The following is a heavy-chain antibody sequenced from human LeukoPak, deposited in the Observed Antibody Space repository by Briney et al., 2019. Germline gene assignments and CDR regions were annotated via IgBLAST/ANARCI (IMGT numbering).Heavy chain of an antibody. Sequence: PSQTLSLTCTVSGGSISSGGYYWSWIRQHPGKGLEWIGYIYYSGSTYYSPSLKSRVTISVDTSKNQFSLKLSSVTAADTAVYYCARVWVAAAGYYFDYWGQGTLVTVSS. J-gene: IGHJ4*02. CDR2: IYYSGST. D-gene: IGHD6-13*01. CDR1: GGSISSGGYY. CDR3: ARVWVAAAGYYFDY. V-gene: IGHV4-31*03.